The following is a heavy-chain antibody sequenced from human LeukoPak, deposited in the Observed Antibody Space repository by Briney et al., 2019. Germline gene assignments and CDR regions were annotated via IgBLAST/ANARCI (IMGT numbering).Heavy chain of an antibody. D-gene: IGHD1-20*01. CDR1: GGSISSYY. CDR2: LSSRGNT. CDR3: ARQTGITGTNDAFDI. Sequence: ASETLSLTCTVSGGSISSYYWNWLRQSPGKGLEWIGYLSSRGNTNYNPSLKSRVTMSADTSKNQFSLNLSAVTAADTALYFCARQTGITGTNDAFDIWGQGTMITVSS. J-gene: IGHJ3*02. V-gene: IGHV4-59*08.